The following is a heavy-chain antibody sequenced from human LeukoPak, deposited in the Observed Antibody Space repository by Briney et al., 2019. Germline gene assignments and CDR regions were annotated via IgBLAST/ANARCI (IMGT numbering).Heavy chain of an antibody. CDR1: GGSFSGYY. D-gene: IGHD2-2*01. CDR3: ARGYCSSTSCYGMDV. CDR2: INHSGST. V-gene: IGHV4-34*01. Sequence: SETLSLTCAVYGGSFSGYYWSWIRQPPGKGLEWIGEINHSGSTNYNPSLKSRVTISVDTSKNQFSLKQSSVTAADTAVYYCARGYCSSTSCYGMDVWGQGTTVTVSS. J-gene: IGHJ6*02.